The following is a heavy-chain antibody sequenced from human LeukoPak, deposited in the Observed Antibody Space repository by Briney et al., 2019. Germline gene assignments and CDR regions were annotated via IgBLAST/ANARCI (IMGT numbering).Heavy chain of an antibody. Sequence: GGSLRLSCAASGFTFSSYWMSWVRQAPGKGLEWVATIKQDGGEKYYVDSVKGRFTISRDNAKNSLYLQMNSLRAEDTAMYYCARNFGAHDYSGQGTLVTVSS. CDR2: IKQDGGEK. D-gene: IGHD2-21*01. CDR1: GFTFSSYW. CDR3: ARNFGAHDY. J-gene: IGHJ4*02. V-gene: IGHV3-7*05.